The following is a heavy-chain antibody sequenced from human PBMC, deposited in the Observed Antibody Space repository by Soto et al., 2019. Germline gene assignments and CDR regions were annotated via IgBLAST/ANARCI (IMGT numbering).Heavy chain of an antibody. Sequence: QVQLVQSGAEVKKPGASVKVSCKASGYTFTNYGITWVRQAPGQGLEWVGWINPYNGNTNYAQNLQGRVTVTTDTSTNTTYMELRSLRSVATAVYYCARTARDFSTSYSIHWGQGTGVTVSS. V-gene: IGHV1-18*01. D-gene: IGHD4-4*01. CDR1: GYTFTNYG. CDR2: INPYNGNT. CDR3: ARTARDFSTSYSIH. J-gene: IGHJ4*02.